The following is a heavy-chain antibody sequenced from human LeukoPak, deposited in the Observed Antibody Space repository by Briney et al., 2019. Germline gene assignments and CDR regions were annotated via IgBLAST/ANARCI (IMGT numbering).Heavy chain of an antibody. J-gene: IGHJ4*02. CDR3: ARAYDSRGYSPWY. CDR1: GFTFSSYS. CDR2: ISSSSSYI. Sequence: GGSLRLSCAASGFTFSSYSMNWVRQAPGKGLEWVSSISSSSSYIYYADSVKGRFTISRDNAKNSLYLQMNSLRAEDTAVYYCARAYDSRGYSPWYWGQGTLVTVS. V-gene: IGHV3-21*01. D-gene: IGHD3-22*01.